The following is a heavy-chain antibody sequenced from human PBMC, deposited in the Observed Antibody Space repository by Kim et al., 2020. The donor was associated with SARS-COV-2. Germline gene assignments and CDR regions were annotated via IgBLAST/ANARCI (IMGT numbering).Heavy chain of an antibody. CDR3: ARRSGTWFEFDY. J-gene: IGHJ4*02. D-gene: IGHD3-10*01. Sequence: NYDPKFQGRVTMTTDTSTSTAYMGLKRLKSDDTAVYYCARRSGTWFEFDYWGQGTLVTVSS. V-gene: IGHV1-18*01.